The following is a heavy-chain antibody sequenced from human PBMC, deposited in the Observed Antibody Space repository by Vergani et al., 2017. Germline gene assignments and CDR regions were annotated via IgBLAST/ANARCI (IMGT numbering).Heavy chain of an antibody. Sequence: EVQLVESGGGLIQPGGSLRLSCAASGFTVSSNYMSWVRQAPGKGLEWVSAIGVAGDTYYSGSVKGRFTISRENAKNSLYLQMNSLRAGDTAVYYCARESYMIRAFDIWGQGTLVTVSS. J-gene: IGHJ3*02. CDR1: GFTVSSNY. CDR3: ARESYMIRAFDI. CDR2: IGVAGDT. V-gene: IGHV3-13*01. D-gene: IGHD3-16*01.